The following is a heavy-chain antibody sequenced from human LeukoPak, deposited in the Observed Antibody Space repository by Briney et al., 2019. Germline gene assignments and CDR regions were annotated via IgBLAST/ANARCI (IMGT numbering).Heavy chain of an antibody. CDR1: GGTFSSYA. Sequence: SVKVSCKASGGTFSSYAISWVRQAPGQGLEWMGGIIPIFGTANYAQKFQGRVTITTDESTSTAYMELSSPRSEDTAVYYCARRSIAAPYYYYYMDVWGKGTTVTVSS. V-gene: IGHV1-69*05. D-gene: IGHD6-6*01. CDR2: IIPIFGTA. J-gene: IGHJ6*03. CDR3: ARRSIAAPYYYYYMDV.